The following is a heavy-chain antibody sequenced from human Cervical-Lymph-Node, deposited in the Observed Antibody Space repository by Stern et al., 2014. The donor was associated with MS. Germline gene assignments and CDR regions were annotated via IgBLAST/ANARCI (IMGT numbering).Heavy chain of an antibody. CDR3: ARDSSGTYSSLDY. CDR1: GYTFRKYY. D-gene: IGHD1-26*01. Sequence: QVQLVQSGAEVKKPGASVKVSCKASGYTFRKYYMHWVRQAPGQGLQWVVIINPSRNTTSHAQKFQDRVTISKDTSTSTVYMELSSLRSEDTAVYYCARDSSGTYSSLDYWGQGTLVTVSS. V-gene: IGHV1-46*03. CDR2: INPSRNTT. J-gene: IGHJ4*02.